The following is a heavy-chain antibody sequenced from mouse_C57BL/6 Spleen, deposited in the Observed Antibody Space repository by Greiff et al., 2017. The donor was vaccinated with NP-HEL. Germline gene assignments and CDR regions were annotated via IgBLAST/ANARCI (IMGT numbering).Heavy chain of an antibody. CDR1: GFSLTSYG. D-gene: IGHD2-4*01. CDR3: ARKGYDYDDGDAMDY. CDR2: IWSGGST. J-gene: IGHJ4*01. V-gene: IGHV2-2*01. Sequence: QVQLKESGPGLVQPSQSLSITCTVSGFSLTSYGVHWVRQSPGKGLEWLGVIWSGGSTDYNAAFISRLSISKDNSKSQVFFKMNSLQADDTAIYYCARKGYDYDDGDAMDYWGQGTSVTVAS.